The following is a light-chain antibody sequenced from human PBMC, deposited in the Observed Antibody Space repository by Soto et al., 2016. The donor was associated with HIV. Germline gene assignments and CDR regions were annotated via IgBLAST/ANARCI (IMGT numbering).Light chain of an antibody. Sequence: SYVLTQPPSVSVAPGKTARITCGGNNIESKSVHWYQQKPGQAPVLVVYGDSDRPSGIPERFSGSNSENTATLTISRVEAGDEADYYCQVWDNSRDHWVFGGGTKLTVL. V-gene: IGLV3-21*03. CDR2: GDS. CDR1: NIESKS. CDR3: QVWDNSRDHWV. J-gene: IGLJ3*02.